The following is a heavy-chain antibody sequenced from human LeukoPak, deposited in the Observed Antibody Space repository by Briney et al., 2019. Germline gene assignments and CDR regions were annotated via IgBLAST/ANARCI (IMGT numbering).Heavy chain of an antibody. D-gene: IGHD4-11*01. CDR1: RFTFSSYA. J-gene: IGHJ6*03. V-gene: IGHV3-23*01. CDR2: ISDSGGRT. Sequence: GGSLRLSCVASRFTFSSYAMSWVRQAPGKGLEWVSTISDSGGRTYYADSVKGRFTISRDNSKNTLYLQMNSLRADDTAVYFCAQLSNYNYLGYMDVWGKGTTVTVSS. CDR3: AQLSNYNYLGYMDV.